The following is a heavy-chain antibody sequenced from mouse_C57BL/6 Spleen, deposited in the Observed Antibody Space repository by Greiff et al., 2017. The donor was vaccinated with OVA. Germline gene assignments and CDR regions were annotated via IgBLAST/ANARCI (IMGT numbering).Heavy chain of an antibody. CDR2: ISYDGSN. D-gene: IGHD1-1*01. CDR3: AREAYGSRGAY. CDR1: GYSITSGYY. V-gene: IGHV3-6*01. Sequence: EVQLVESGPGLVKPSQSLSLTCSVTGYSITSGYYWNWIRQFPGNKLEWMGYISYDGSNNYNPSLKNRISITRDTSKNQFFLKLNSVTTEDTATYYCAREAYGSRGAYWGQGTLVTVSA. J-gene: IGHJ3*01.